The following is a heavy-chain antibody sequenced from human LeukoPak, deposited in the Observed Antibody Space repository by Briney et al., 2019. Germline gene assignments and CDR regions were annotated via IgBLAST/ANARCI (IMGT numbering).Heavy chain of an antibody. CDR2: ISSSGSTI. J-gene: IGHJ4*02. CDR1: GFTFSSYE. D-gene: IGHD2-2*03. CDR3: ARDFGYCSSTSCYGGWDY. V-gene: IGHV3-48*03. Sequence: GGSLRLSCAASGFTFSSYEMNWVRQAPGKGLEWVSYISSSGSTIYYADSVKGRFTISRDNAKNSLYLQMNSLRAEDTAVYYCARDFGYCSSTSCYGGWDYWGQGTLVTVSS.